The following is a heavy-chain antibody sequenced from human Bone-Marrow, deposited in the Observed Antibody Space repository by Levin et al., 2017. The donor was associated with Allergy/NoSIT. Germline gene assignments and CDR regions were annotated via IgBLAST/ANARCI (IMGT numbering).Heavy chain of an antibody. CDR3: ARTVGGGYYDSSAYPDY. D-gene: IGHD3-22*01. J-gene: IGHJ4*02. Sequence: QAGESLKISCAASGFTFSSYAMHWVRQAPGKGLEWVAVISYDGSNKYYADSVKGRFTISRDNSKNTLYLQMNSLRAEDTAVYYCARTVGGGYYDSSAYPDYWGQGTLVTVSS. CDR1: GFTFSSYA. CDR2: ISYDGSNK. V-gene: IGHV3-30-3*01.